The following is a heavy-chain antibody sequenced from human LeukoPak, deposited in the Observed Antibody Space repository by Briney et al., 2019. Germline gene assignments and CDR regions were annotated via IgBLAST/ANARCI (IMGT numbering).Heavy chain of an antibody. CDR1: GDSISSGDFY. V-gene: IGHV4-30-4*01. CDR3: ARDRAVDAGGIDF. J-gene: IGHJ4*02. D-gene: IGHD5-18*01. Sequence: SETLSLTCTVSGDSISSGDFYGSGVRQPPGKGLEWIAYIHHSGSAFYSRSLKRRVTISVDSSKNQFSLRLTSVTAADTAVYFCARDRAVDAGGIDFWGQGTLVTVSP. CDR2: IHHSGSA.